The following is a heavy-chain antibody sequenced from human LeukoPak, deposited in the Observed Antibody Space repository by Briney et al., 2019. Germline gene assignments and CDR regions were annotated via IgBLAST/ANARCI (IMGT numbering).Heavy chain of an antibody. CDR3: AKAGSSWYGEPTSDY. V-gene: IGHV3-11*01. Sequence: PGGSLRLSCAASGFTFSDYYMTWIRRAPGKGPEWISYISSTGTNEYYADSVKGRFTISRDNAKNSLYLQMNSLRAEDTALYYCAKAGSSWYGEPTSDYWGQGTLVTVSS. CDR2: ISSTGTNE. CDR1: GFTFSDYY. J-gene: IGHJ4*02. D-gene: IGHD6-13*01.